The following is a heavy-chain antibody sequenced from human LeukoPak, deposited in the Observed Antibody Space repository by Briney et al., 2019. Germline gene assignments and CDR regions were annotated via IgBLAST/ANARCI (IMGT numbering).Heavy chain of an antibody. CDR2: IYYSGST. J-gene: IGHJ6*03. V-gene: IGHV4-59*01. CDR1: GGSISSNY. Sequence: PPETLSLTCTVSGGSISSNYRSSIRQPPRKGLEWIGYIYYSGSTNYNPDLKSQVTISVDTSKVQFSVKVSSVPAADTAVYYCARAGNLVIKGYYYYYYMDVWGKGTTVTVSS. D-gene: IGHD3-9*01. CDR3: ARAGNLVIKGYYYYYYMDV.